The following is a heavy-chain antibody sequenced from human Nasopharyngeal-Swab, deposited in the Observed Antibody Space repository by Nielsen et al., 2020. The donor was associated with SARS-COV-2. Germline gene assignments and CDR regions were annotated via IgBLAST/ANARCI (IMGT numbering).Heavy chain of an antibody. Sequence: WIRQPPGKGLEWVSSISSSSSYIYYADSVKGRFTISRDNAKNSLYLQMNSLRAEDTAVYYCARSFTFGGVIAERHFDDWGQGTLVTVSS. V-gene: IGHV3-21*01. J-gene: IGHJ4*02. CDR3: ARSFTFGGVIAERHFDD. D-gene: IGHD3-16*02. CDR2: ISSSSSYI.